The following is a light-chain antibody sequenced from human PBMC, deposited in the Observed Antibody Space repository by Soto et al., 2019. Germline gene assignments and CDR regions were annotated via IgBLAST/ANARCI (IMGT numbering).Light chain of an antibody. CDR2: KAS. CDR1: QSISSW. V-gene: IGKV1-5*03. CDR3: QQYNSYTWT. J-gene: IGKJ1*01. Sequence: IQLTQSPSTLCASVGDRVTLTCRASQSISSWLAWYQQKPGKAPKLLIYKASSLESGVPSRFSGSGSGTEFTLTISSLQPDDFASYYCQQYNSYTWTFGQGTKVDIK.